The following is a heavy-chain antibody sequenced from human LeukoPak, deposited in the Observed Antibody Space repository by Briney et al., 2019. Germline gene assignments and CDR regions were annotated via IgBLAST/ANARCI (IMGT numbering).Heavy chain of an antibody. V-gene: IGHV1-2*02. CDR3: ASDLSLIQYFDWLLLYY. J-gene: IGHJ4*02. CDR1: GYTFTGYY. Sequence: ASVKVSCKASGYTFTGYYMHWVRQAPGQGLEWMGWINPNSGGTNYAQKFQGRVTMNRDTSISTAYMELSRLRSDDTAVYYCASDLSLIQYFDWLLLYYWGQGTLVTVSS. D-gene: IGHD3-9*01. CDR2: INPNSGGT.